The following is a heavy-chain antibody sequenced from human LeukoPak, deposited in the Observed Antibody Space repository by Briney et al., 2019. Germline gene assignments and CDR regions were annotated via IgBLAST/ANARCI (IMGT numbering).Heavy chain of an antibody. J-gene: IGHJ4*02. CDR2: IYPGDSDT. CDR1: GYSFTSYW. V-gene: IGHV5-51*01. Sequence: GESLKISCKGSGYSFTSYWIGWVRQMPGKGLEWMGIIYPGDSDTRYSPSFQGQVTISADKSISTAYLQWSSLKASDTAMYYCAIHRSGSYCAFPPFDYWGQGTLVTVSS. D-gene: IGHD1-26*01. CDR3: AIHRSGSYCAFPPFDY.